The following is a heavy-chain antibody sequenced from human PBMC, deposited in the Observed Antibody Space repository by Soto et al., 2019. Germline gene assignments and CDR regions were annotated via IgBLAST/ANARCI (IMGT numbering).Heavy chain of an antibody. CDR1: GGSFSGYY. Sequence: SETLSLTCAVYGGSFSGYYWSWIRQPPGKGLEWIGEINHSGSTNYNPSLKSRVTISVDTSKNQFSLKLSSVTAADTAVYYGARGRDYYGSGSDYFPLGYYYYGMDVWGQGTTVTVSS. CDR3: ARGRDYYGSGSDYFPLGYYYYGMDV. V-gene: IGHV4-34*01. CDR2: INHSGST. D-gene: IGHD3-10*01. J-gene: IGHJ6*02.